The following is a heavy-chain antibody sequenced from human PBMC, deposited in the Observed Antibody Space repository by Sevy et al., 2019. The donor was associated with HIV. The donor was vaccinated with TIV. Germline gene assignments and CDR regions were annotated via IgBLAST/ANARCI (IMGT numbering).Heavy chain of an antibody. Sequence: SGPTLVNPTQTLTLTCTFSGFSLSTSGVGVGWIRQPPGKALEWLALIYWDDNKRYSPSLKSRITITKDTSKNQVVLTMTNMDPVDTVTYYCARADYGDYVGYFQHWGQGTLVTVSS. V-gene: IGHV2-5*02. J-gene: IGHJ1*01. CDR2: IYWDDNK. CDR3: ARADYGDYVGYFQH. CDR1: GFSLSTSGVG. D-gene: IGHD4-17*01.